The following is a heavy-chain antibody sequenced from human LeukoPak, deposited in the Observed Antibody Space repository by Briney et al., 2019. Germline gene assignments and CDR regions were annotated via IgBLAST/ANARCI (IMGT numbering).Heavy chain of an antibody. CDR1: GYTFISYY. J-gene: IGHJ4*02. D-gene: IGHD3-9*01. Sequence: ASVKVSCKASGYTFISYYMHWVRQAPGQGLEWMGIINPSGGSTSYAQKFQGRVTMTRDKSTSTVYMELSSLRSEDTAVYYCARDRFAIDILTGYGFDYWGQGTLVTVPS. CDR2: INPSGGST. V-gene: IGHV1-46*01. CDR3: ARDRFAIDILTGYGFDY.